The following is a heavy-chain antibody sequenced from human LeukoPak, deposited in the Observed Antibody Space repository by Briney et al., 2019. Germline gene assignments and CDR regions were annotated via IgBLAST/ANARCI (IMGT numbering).Heavy chain of an antibody. CDR3: ARDMVGLAADGNWFDP. V-gene: IGHV1-18*01. CDR1: GYTFSSYG. D-gene: IGHD6-13*01. CDR2: IATYNANT. Sequence: ASVKVSCKASGYTFSSYGIGWVRQAPGQGLEWMGWIATYNANTKYAQKVQGRVTMTTDTSTTTAYMELRTLRSDDTAVYYCARDMVGLAADGNWFDPWGQGTLVTVSS. J-gene: IGHJ5*02.